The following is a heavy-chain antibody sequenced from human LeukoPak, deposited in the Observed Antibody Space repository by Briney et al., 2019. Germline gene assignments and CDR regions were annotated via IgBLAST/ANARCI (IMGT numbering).Heavy chain of an antibody. CDR2: ISWNSGSI. CDR3: AKGGIAVGNALDI. CDR1: GFTFDDYA. D-gene: IGHD6-19*01. V-gene: IGHV3-9*01. Sequence: GRSLRLSCAASGFTFDDYAMHWVRQAPGKGLEWVSGISWNSGSIGYADSVKGRFTISRDNAKNSLYLQMNSLRAEDTALYYRAKGGIAVGNALDIWGQGTMVTVSS. J-gene: IGHJ3*02.